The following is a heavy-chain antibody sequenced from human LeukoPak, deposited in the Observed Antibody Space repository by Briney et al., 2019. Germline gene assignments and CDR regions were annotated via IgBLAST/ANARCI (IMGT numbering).Heavy chain of an antibody. CDR3: AKDRKGATVGAFDI. CDR2: IIGGAGGT. Sequence: GGSLRLSCAASGFSFSSHGMSWVRQAPGKGLEWVSGIIGGAGGTYYADSVKGRFTISRDNSKNTLYLQMNSLRAEDTAVYYCAKDRKGATVGAFDIWGQGTMVTVSS. V-gene: IGHV3-23*01. J-gene: IGHJ3*02. D-gene: IGHD1-26*01. CDR1: GFSFSSHG.